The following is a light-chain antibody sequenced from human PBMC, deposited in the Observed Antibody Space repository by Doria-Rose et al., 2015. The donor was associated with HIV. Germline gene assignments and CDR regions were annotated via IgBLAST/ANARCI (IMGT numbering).Light chain of an antibody. CDR3: HQDGTSWT. CDR1: QRFSSTY. V-gene: IGKV3-20*01. Sequence: TQSPGTLSLSPGESATLSCRASQRFSSTYLAWYQQQPGQAPSLLIYDGSTSAAVIPDRFSASGSGTDFTLTSIRLEPEDFALYXCHQDGTSWTVGQGTKVEI. J-gene: IGKJ1*01. CDR2: DGS.